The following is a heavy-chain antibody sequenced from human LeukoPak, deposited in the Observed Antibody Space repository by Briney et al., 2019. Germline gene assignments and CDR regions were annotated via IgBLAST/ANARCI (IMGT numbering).Heavy chain of an antibody. J-gene: IGHJ4*02. CDR3: ARGLGFYDYVWGSHRYTPYYFDY. CDR1: GGSISSYY. V-gene: IGHV4-59*01. CDR2: IYYSGYT. Sequence: SETLSLTCIVSGGSISSYYWNWIRQPPGKGLEWIGYIYYSGYTNYSPSLKSRVTISVDTSKNQFSLKLSSVTAADTAVYYCARGLGFYDYVWGSHRYTPYYFDYWGQGTLVTVSS. D-gene: IGHD3-16*02.